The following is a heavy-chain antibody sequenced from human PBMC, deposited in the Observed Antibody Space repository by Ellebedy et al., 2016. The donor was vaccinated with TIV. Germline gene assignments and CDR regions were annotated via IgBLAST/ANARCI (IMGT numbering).Heavy chain of an antibody. CDR2: ISAYNGNT. CDR3: ARGVVDDYGDPWADY. D-gene: IGHD4-17*01. Sequence: ASVKVSXKASGYTFTSYGISWVRQAPGQGLEWMGWISAYNGNTNYAQKFQGRVTITADESTSTAYMELSSLRSEDTAVYYCARGVVDDYGDPWADYWGQGTLVTVSS. J-gene: IGHJ4*02. CDR1: GYTFTSYG. V-gene: IGHV1-18*01.